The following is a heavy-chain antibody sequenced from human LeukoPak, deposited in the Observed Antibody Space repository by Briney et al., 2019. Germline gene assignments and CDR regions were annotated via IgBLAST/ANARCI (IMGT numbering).Heavy chain of an antibody. D-gene: IGHD3-10*01. V-gene: IGHV3-30*18. CDR3: AKDSVVRGVTSSFTHYYYYYGMDV. CDR2: ISYDGSNK. CDR1: GFTFSSYG. Sequence: GGSLRLSCAASGFTFSSYGMHWVRQAPGKGLEWVAVISYDGSNKYYADSMKGRFTISRDNSKNTLYLQMNSLRAEDTAVYYCAKDSVVRGVTSSFTHYYYYYGMDVWGQGTTVTVSS. J-gene: IGHJ6*02.